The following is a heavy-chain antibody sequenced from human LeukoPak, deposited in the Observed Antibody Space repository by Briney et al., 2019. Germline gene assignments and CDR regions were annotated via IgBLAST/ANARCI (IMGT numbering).Heavy chain of an antibody. Sequence: GGSLRLSCAASGFTFSSYSMNWVRQAPGKGLEWVSSISSSSSYIYYADSVEGRFTISRDNAKNSLYLQMNSLRAEDTAVYYCARAPPDDAFDIWGQGTMVTVSS. J-gene: IGHJ3*02. V-gene: IGHV3-21*01. CDR2: ISSSSSYI. CDR3: ARAPPDDAFDI. CDR1: GFTFSSYS.